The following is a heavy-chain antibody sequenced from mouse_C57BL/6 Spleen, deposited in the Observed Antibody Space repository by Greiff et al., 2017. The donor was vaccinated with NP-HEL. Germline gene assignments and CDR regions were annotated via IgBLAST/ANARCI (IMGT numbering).Heavy chain of an antibody. J-gene: IGHJ3*01. V-gene: IGHV1-18*01. D-gene: IGHD1-1*01. CDR3: ARRRYYGSSYGFAY. CDR1: GYTFTDYN. Sequence: EVQLQQSGPELVKPGASVKIPCKASGYTFTDYNMDWVKQSHGKSLEWIGDINPNNGGTIYNQKFKGKATLTVDKSSSTAYMELRSLTSEDTAVDYGARRRYYGSSYGFAYWGQGTLVTVSA. CDR2: INPNNGGT.